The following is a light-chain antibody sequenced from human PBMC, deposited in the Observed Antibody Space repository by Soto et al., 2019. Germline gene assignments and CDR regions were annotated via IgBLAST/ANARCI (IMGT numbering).Light chain of an antibody. CDR1: SSDVGSYNY. CDR2: EVS. J-gene: IGLJ2*01. Sequence: QSVLTQPASVSGSPGQSITISCTGTSSDVGSYNYVSWYQHHPGKAPKLVISEVSNRPSGVSNRFSGSKSDNTASLTISGLLAQDEADYYCGSYTSSGTLVTFGGGTKLTVL. V-gene: IGLV2-14*01. CDR3: GSYTSSGTLVT.